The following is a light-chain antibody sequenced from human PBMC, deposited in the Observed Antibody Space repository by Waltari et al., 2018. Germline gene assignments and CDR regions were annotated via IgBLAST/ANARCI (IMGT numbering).Light chain of an antibody. CDR3: AAWDDSLSGRV. CDR1: RSNIGSNY. V-gene: IGLV1-47*01. J-gene: IGLJ3*02. Sequence: QSVLTQPPSASGTPGQRVTIPCSGSRSNIGSNYVYWYQQLPGTAPKLLISRNNQRPSGVPDRFSGSKSGTSASLAISGLRSEDEADYYCAAWDDSLSGRVFGGGTKVTVL. CDR2: RNN.